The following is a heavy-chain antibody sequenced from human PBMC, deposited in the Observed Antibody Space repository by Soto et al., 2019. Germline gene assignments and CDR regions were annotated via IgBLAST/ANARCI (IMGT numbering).Heavy chain of an antibody. CDR3: ARVPSRGYSYGYGYYYYGMDV. J-gene: IGHJ6*02. V-gene: IGHV1-69*13. CDR1: GGTFSSYA. CDR2: IIPIFGTA. Sequence: SVKVSCKASGGTFSSYAISWVRQAPGQGLEWMGGIIPIFGTANYAQKFQGRVTITADESTSTAYMELSSLRSEDTAVYYCARVPSRGYSYGYGYYYYGMDVWGQGTTVTVSS. D-gene: IGHD5-18*01.